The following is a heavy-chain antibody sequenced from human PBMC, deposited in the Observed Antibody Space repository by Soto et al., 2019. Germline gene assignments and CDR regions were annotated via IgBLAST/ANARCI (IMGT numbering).Heavy chain of an antibody. J-gene: IGHJ4*02. D-gene: IGHD2-2*01. Sequence: SETLSLTCTVSGGSISSGGYYWSWIRQHPGKGLEWIGYIYYSGSTNYNPSLKSRVTISVDTSKNQFSLKLSPVTAADTAVYYCARAVVPAAIRGGHFDYWGQGTLVTVSS. V-gene: IGHV4-61*08. CDR1: GGSISSGGYY. CDR3: ARAVVPAAIRGGHFDY. CDR2: IYYSGST.